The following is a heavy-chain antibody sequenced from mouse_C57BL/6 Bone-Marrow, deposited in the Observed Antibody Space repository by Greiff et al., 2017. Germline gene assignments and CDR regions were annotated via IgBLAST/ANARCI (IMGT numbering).Heavy chain of an antibody. CDR2: IYWDDDK. Sequence: QVTLKESGPGILQSSQTLSLTCSFSGFSLSPSGMGVSWIRQPSGKGLEWLAHIYWDDDKRYNPSLKRRLTISKDTSRNQVFLKITCVDTADTATYYCARRGFYYYGSSRDYFDYWGQGTTLTVSS. J-gene: IGHJ2*01. D-gene: IGHD1-1*01. CDR1: GFSLSPSGMG. CDR3: ARRGFYYYGSSRDYFDY. V-gene: IGHV8-12*01.